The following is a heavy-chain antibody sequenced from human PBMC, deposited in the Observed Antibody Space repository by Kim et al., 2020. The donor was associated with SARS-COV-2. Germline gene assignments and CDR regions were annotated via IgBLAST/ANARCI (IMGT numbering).Heavy chain of an antibody. D-gene: IGHD3-22*01. CDR1: GGSISSGDYY. V-gene: IGHV4-30-4*01. CDR2: IYYSGST. CDR3: ARAGPPMIVVAHRYFDY. Sequence: SETLSLTCTVSGGSISSGDYYWSWIRQPPGKGLEWIGYIYYSGSTYYNPSLKSRVTISVDTSKNQFSLKLSSVTAADTAVYYCARAGPPMIVVAHRYFDYWGQGTLVTVSP. J-gene: IGHJ4*02.